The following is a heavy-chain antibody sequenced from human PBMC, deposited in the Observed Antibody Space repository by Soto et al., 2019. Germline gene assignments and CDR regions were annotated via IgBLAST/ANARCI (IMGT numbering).Heavy chain of an antibody. CDR1: GGSFSGYY. Sequence: SETLSLTCAVYGGSFSGYYWSWLRQPPGKGLAWIGEINHSGSTNYNPSLKSRVTISVDTSKNQFSLKLSSVTAADTAVYYCAGGNGRYCSSTSCFPSRGHYYYYYGMDVWGQGTTVTVSS. CDR2: INHSGST. V-gene: IGHV4-34*01. CDR3: AGGNGRYCSSTSCFPSRGHYYYYYGMDV. J-gene: IGHJ6*02. D-gene: IGHD2-2*01.